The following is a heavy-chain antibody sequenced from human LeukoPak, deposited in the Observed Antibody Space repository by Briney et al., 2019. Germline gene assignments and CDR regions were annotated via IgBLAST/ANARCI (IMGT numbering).Heavy chain of an antibody. CDR2: INPSGGST. CDR1: GYTFTSYY. V-gene: IGHV1-46*01. Sequence: GASVKVSCKASGYTFTSYYMHWVLQAPGQGLEWMGIINPSGGSTSYAQKFQGRVTMARDTSTSTVYMELSSLRSEDTAVYYCARVSGYNRISDYWDQGTLATVSS. CDR3: ARVSGYNRISDY. J-gene: IGHJ4*02. D-gene: IGHD5-24*01.